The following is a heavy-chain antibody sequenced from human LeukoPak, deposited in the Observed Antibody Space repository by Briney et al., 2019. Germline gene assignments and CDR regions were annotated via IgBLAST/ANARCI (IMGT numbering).Heavy chain of an antibody. CDR3: ARLLSGWYLADY. V-gene: IGHV3-48*01. CDR2: ITSSSNTV. D-gene: IGHD6-19*01. J-gene: IGHJ4*02. CDR1: GFTFSNYN. Sequence: GGSLRLSCAASGFTFSNYNMFWARQAPGKGREWVSYITSSSNTVHYADSVKGRFTLSRDNAKSSLYLQMNSLRAEDTAIYYCARLLSGWYLADYWGQGTLVTVSS.